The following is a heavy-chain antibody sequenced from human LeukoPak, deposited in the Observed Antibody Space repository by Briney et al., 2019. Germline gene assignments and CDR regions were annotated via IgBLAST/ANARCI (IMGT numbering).Heavy chain of an antibody. V-gene: IGHV4-34*01. CDR3: ARRVSNPASRYYYYYMDV. CDR1: GFTFSSYE. D-gene: IGHD4-11*01. Sequence: LRLSCAASGFTFSSYEMNWVRQAPGKGLEWIGAINRSGSTNYNPSLKSVVTILVVTTKNQMYLMLRSVTAADTAVYYCARRVSNPASRYYYYYMDVWGKGTTVTVSS. J-gene: IGHJ6*03. CDR2: INRSGST.